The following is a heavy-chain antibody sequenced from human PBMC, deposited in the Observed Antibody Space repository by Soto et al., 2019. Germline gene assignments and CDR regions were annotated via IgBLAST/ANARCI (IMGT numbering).Heavy chain of an antibody. V-gene: IGHV1-69*01. CDR1: GDLFNNYA. CDR2: LSPLFSTT. CDR3: AASSSVADAGYFKF. D-gene: IGHD6-13*01. J-gene: IGHJ4*02. Sequence: QVQLVQSGAEVKEPGSSVKVSCKATGDLFNNYAFNWVRQAPGQGLEWMGRLSPLFSTTNYAQKFQGRVTIAADELTTIAYLAVSNLESEDTALYYCAASSSVADAGYFKFWGQGTLVTVSP.